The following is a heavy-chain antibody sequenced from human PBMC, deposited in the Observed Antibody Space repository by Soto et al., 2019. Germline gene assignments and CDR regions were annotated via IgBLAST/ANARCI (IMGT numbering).Heavy chain of an antibody. CDR3: VRWGFGELGY. D-gene: IGHD3-10*01. CDR2: IYYSGSI. V-gene: IGHV4-59*01. CDR1: GGSIRSYY. Sequence: SSETLSLTCTISGGSIRSYYWSWIRQPPGKGLEWIGYIYYSGSINYNPSLKSRVTILLDTSTNQFSLKLSSVTAADTAVYYCVRWGFGELGYWGQGTLVTVSS. J-gene: IGHJ4*02.